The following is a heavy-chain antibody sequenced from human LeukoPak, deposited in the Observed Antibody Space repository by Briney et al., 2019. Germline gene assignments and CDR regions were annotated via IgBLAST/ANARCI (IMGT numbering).Heavy chain of an antibody. CDR1: GFTFSSYA. CDR3: AKDEYSSTPMSLWGY. Sequence: GGSLRLSCAASGFTFSSYAMSWVRQAPGKGLEWVSAISGSGGSTYYADSVKGRFAISRDNSKNTLYLQMNSLRAEDTAVYYCAKDEYSSTPMSLWGYWGQGTLVTVSS. V-gene: IGHV3-23*01. J-gene: IGHJ4*02. CDR2: ISGSGGST. D-gene: IGHD6-6*01.